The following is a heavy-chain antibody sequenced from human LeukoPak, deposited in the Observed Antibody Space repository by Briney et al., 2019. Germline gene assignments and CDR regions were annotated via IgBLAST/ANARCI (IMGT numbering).Heavy chain of an antibody. CDR2: ISWNSGSI. Sequence: GGSLRLSCAASGFTFDDYAMHWVRQAPGKGLEWVSGISWNSGSIGYADSVKGRFTISRDNAKNSLYLQMNSLRAEDTAVYYCARASGWSAFYGMDVWGQGTTVTVSS. V-gene: IGHV3-9*01. J-gene: IGHJ6*02. CDR1: GFTFDDYA. CDR3: ARASGWSAFYGMDV. D-gene: IGHD6-19*01.